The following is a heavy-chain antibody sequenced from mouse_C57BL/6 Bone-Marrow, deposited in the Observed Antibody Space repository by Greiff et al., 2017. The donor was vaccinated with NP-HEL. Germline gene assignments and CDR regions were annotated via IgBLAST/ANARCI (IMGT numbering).Heavy chain of an antibody. CDR1: GYTFTDYN. CDR3: ARSPNYYGSTYLYFDY. J-gene: IGHJ2*01. Sequence: VQLQQSGPELVKPGASVKIPCKASGYTFTDYNMDWVKQSHGKSLEWIGDINPNNGGTIYNQKFKGKATLTVDKSSSTAYMELRSLTSEDTAVYYCARSPNYYGSTYLYFDYWGQGTTLTVSS. CDR2: INPNNGGT. D-gene: IGHD1-1*01. V-gene: IGHV1-18*01.